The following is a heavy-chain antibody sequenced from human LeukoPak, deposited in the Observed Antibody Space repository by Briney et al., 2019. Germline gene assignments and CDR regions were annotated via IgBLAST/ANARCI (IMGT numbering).Heavy chain of an antibody. Sequence: ASVKVSCKASGYTFTSYDINWVRQATGQGLEWMGWMNPNSGNTGYAQKFQGRVTMTRNTSISTAYMELSSLRSEDTAVYYCARAGEVDYGDYGHNWFDPWGQGTLVTVSS. V-gene: IGHV1-8*01. D-gene: IGHD4-17*01. CDR2: MNPNSGNT. J-gene: IGHJ5*02. CDR1: GYTFTSYD. CDR3: ARAGEVDYGDYGHNWFDP.